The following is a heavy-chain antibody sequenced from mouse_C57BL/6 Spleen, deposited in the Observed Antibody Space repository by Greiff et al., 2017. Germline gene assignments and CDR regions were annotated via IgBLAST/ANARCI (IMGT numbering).Heavy chain of an antibody. J-gene: IGHJ3*01. CDR2: IDPSDSYT. CDR3: ARPQFITTVVAKAWFAY. Sequence: QVQLQQPGAELVRPGTSVKLSCKASGYTFTSYWMHWVKQRPGQGLEWIGVIDPSDSYTNYNQKFKGKATLTVDTSSSTAYMQLSSLTSEDSAVYYCARPQFITTVVAKAWFAYWGQGTLVTVSA. V-gene: IGHV1-59*01. D-gene: IGHD1-1*01. CDR1: GYTFTSYW.